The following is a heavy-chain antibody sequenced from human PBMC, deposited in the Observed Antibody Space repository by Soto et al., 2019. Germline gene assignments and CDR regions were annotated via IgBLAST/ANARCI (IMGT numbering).Heavy chain of an antibody. CDR2: ISGSGGST. D-gene: IGHD4-17*01. Sequence: GGSLRLSCAASGFTFSSYAMSWVRQAPGKGLEWVSAISGSGGSTYYADSVKGRFTISRDNSKNTLYLQMNSLRAEDTAVDNCANSRVSGAFDYWGQGTLVTVSS. CDR1: GFTFSSYA. J-gene: IGHJ4*02. V-gene: IGHV3-23*01. CDR3: ANSRVSGAFDY.